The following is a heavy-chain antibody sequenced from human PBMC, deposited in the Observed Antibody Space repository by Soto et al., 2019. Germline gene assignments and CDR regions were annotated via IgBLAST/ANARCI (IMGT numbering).Heavy chain of an antibody. J-gene: IGHJ5*02. CDR3: ARCHTLGIVLIPTGFDP. CDR1: GYSFTSYG. D-gene: IGHD2-8*01. Sequence: GESLKISCKGSGYSFTSYGISWVRQAPGQGLEWMGWISAYNGNTNYAQKLQGRVTMTTDTSTSTAYMELRSLRSDDTAVYYCARCHTLGIVLIPTGFDPWGQGTLVTVSS. V-gene: IGHV1-18*01. CDR2: ISAYNGNT.